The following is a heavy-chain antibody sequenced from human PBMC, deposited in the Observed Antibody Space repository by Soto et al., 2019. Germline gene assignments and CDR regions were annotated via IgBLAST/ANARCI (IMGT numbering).Heavy chain of an antibody. CDR1: GFIFSSDW. Sequence: EVQLVESGGGLAQPGGSLRLSCAASGFIFSSDWMHWVRQAPGKGLVWVSRINTDGSDTSYADSVKGRFTISRDKAKNKVYLQMHSLRDEDTAVYYWARDRPGSRHYFDDWGQGNMVTVSS. CDR3: ARDRPGSRHYFDD. D-gene: IGHD3-10*01. V-gene: IGHV3-74*01. J-gene: IGHJ4*02. CDR2: INTDGSDT.